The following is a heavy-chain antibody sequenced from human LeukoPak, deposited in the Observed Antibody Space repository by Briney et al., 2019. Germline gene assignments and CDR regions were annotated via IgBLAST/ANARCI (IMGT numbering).Heavy chain of an antibody. D-gene: IGHD3-22*01. Sequence: GGSLRLSCAVSGFTFSSYSMNWVRQAPGKGLEWVSHISSSGDTIFYADSVKGRFTISRDNAKNSLYLQMNSLRAEDTAVYYCVREGNYYDSSGYYYVYYFDYWGQGTLVTVSS. J-gene: IGHJ4*02. V-gene: IGHV3-48*04. CDR3: VREGNYYDSSGYYYVYYFDY. CDR2: ISSSGDTI. CDR1: GFTFSSYS.